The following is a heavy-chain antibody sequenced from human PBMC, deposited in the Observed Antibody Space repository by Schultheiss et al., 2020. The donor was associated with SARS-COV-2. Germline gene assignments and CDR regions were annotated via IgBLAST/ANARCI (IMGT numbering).Heavy chain of an antibody. CDR2: IYPGDSDT. J-gene: IGHJ5*02. Sequence: GGSLRLSCKGSGYSFTSYWIGWVRQMPGKGLEWMGIIYPGDSDTRYSPSFQGQVTISADKSISTAYLQWSSLKASDTAMYYCARDLGIIQPSFDPWGQGTLVTVSS. V-gene: IGHV5-51*01. D-gene: IGHD1-14*01. CDR3: ARDLGIIQPSFDP. CDR1: GYSFTSYW.